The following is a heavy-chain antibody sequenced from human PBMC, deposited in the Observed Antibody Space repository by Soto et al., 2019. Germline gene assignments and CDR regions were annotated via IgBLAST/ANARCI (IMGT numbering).Heavy chain of an antibody. CDR2: IKQDGSEK. V-gene: IGHV3-7*01. D-gene: IGHD6-6*01. CDR1: GFTFSSYW. CDR3: ARENEHSSSSAGFDY. J-gene: IGHJ4*02. Sequence: GGSLRLSCAASGFTFSSYWMSWVRQAPGKGLEWVANIKQDGSEKYYVDSVKGRFTISRDNAKNSLYLQMNSLRAEDTAVYYCARENEHSSSSAGFDYWGQGTLVTVSS.